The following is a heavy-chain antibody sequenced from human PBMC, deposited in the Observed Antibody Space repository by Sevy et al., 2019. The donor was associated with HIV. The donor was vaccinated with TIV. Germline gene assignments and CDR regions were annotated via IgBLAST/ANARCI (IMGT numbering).Heavy chain of an antibody. V-gene: IGHV3-53*01. J-gene: IGHJ3*02. CDR2: IYSGGST. CDR1: GFTVSSNY. D-gene: IGHD5-12*01. Sequence: GGSLRLSCAASGFTVSSNYMSWVRQAPGKGLEWVSVIYSGGSTYYADSVKGRFTISRDNSKNTRYLQMNSLRAEDTAVYYCARAGDIVATTSADAFDIWGQGTMVTVSS. CDR3: ARAGDIVATTSADAFDI.